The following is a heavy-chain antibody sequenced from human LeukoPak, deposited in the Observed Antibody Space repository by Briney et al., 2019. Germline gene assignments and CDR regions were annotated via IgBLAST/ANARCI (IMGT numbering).Heavy chain of an antibody. J-gene: IGHJ6*02. Sequence: SETLSLTCTVYGGSVSTWSYYWGWIRQPPGKGLEWIGNIHYTGSTYYNPSLKSRVTISVDTSKNQFSLKLSSVTAADTAVYYCARFDSSGWYPQRTYYYYGMDVWGQGTTVTVSS. CDR1: GGSVSTWSYY. D-gene: IGHD6-19*01. CDR2: IHYTGST. V-gene: IGHV4-39*07. CDR3: ARFDSSGWYPQRTYYYYGMDV.